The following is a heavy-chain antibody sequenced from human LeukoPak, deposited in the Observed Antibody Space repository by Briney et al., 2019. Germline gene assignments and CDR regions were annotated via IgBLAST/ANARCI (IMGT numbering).Heavy chain of an antibody. J-gene: IGHJ3*02. CDR1: GFTVSSNY. V-gene: IGHV3-53*05. CDR3: AREISHTGAFDI. Sequence: GGSLRLSCAASGFTVSSNYMSWVRLAPGKGLEWVSVIYSGGSTYYADSVKGRFTISRDNSKNTLYLQMNSLRAEDTAVYYCAREISHTGAFDIWGQGTMVTVSS. CDR2: IYSGGST. D-gene: IGHD3-3*02.